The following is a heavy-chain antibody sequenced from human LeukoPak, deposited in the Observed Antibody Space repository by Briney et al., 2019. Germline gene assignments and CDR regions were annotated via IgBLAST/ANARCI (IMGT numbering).Heavy chain of an antibody. D-gene: IGHD3-3*02. V-gene: IGHV6-1*01. CDR2: TYYRSKWYT. Sequence: SQTLSLTCAISGDSVSSTSVAWNWIRQSPSRGLEWLGRTYYRSKWYTEYAVSVKGRITINPDTSQNQSSLQLNSVIPEDTAVYYCTRGAFSTFDIWGQGTMVTVSS. CDR3: TRGAFSTFDI. J-gene: IGHJ3*02. CDR1: GDSVSSTSVA.